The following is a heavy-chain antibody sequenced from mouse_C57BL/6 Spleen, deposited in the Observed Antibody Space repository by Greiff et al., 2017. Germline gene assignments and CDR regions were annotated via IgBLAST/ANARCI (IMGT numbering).Heavy chain of an antibody. Sequence: QVHVKQPGAELVKPGASVKLSCKASGYTFTSYWMHWVKQRPGQGLEWIGMIHPNSGSTNYNEKFKSKATLTVDKSSSTAYMQLSSLTSEDSAVYYCAPLLLPVFDYWGQGTTLTVSS. CDR3: APLLLPVFDY. V-gene: IGHV1-64*01. D-gene: IGHD1-1*01. J-gene: IGHJ2*01. CDR1: GYTFTSYW. CDR2: IHPNSGST.